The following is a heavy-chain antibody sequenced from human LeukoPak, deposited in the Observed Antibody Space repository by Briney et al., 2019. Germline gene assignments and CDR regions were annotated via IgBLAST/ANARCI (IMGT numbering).Heavy chain of an antibody. CDR2: ISSSGSTI. Sequence: GGSLRLSCAASGFTFSNYAMSWIRQAPGKGLEWVSYISSSGSTIYYADSVKGRFTISRDNAKNSLYLQMNSLRAEDTAVYYCARGIVEMASYYYYYYMDVWGKGTTVTISS. D-gene: IGHD5-24*01. CDR1: GFTFSNYA. CDR3: ARGIVEMASYYYYYYMDV. V-gene: IGHV3-11*01. J-gene: IGHJ6*03.